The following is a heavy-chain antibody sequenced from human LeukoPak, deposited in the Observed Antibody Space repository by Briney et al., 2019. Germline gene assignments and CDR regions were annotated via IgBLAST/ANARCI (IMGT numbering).Heavy chain of an antibody. CDR3: ALLAVASDFDY. CDR2: IGSSGTTI. D-gene: IGHD6-19*01. V-gene: IGHV3-48*03. Sequence: GGSLRLSCAVSGFPFSIYEMNWVRQAPGKGLEWVSNIGSSGTTIYYADSVKGRFSISRDNAKSSLYLQRNSLRVEDTAVYYCALLAVASDFDYWGQGALVTVSS. J-gene: IGHJ4*02. CDR1: GFPFSIYE.